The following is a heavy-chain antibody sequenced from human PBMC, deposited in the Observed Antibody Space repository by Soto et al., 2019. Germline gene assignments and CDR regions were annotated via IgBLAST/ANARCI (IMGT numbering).Heavy chain of an antibody. V-gene: IGHV3-48*02. CDR3: ARDLAWAFDS. Sequence: GGSPRLSCAASGFTFSTFSMNWVRQAPGKGLEWLSYIGGSGGSISHADSVKGRFTISRDNGKNTLYLQMSSLRDEDTAVYYCARDLAWAFDSWGQGALVTVSS. CDR2: IGGSGGSI. CDR1: GFTFSTFS. D-gene: IGHD1-26*01. J-gene: IGHJ4*02.